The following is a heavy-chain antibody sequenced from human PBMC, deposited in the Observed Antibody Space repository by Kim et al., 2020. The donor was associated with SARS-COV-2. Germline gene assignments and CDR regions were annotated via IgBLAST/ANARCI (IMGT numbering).Heavy chain of an antibody. CDR3: AKGRQGDYYFVVVV. V-gene: IGHV3-30*02. CDR1: GSDFGSYG. J-gene: IGHJ6*02. D-gene: IGHD1-1*01. Sequence: GGSLRLSCLWSGSDFGSYGMHWARQAPGKGLEWVAFIWSHGNDKLYADSVKGRFTISRDNLKNTLYLQMNSLRGEDTAVYYCAKGRQGDYYFVVVVWSQGTTVTLPS. CDR2: IWSHGNDK.